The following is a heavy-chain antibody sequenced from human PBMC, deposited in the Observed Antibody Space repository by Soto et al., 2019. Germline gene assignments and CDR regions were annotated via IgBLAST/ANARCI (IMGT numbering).Heavy chain of an antibody. D-gene: IGHD3-16*01. CDR3: ARERKGFGYIEY. CDR1: GAPITINY. Sequence: SETLSLTCTVSGAPITINYWSWIRQAPGKGLEWIGYIYYSGSTTYNPSLKSRVTLSLDTSKNQFSLSLTSVTAADTALYYCARERKGFGYIEYWGQGALVTVSS. J-gene: IGHJ4*02. CDR2: IYYSGST. V-gene: IGHV4-59*01.